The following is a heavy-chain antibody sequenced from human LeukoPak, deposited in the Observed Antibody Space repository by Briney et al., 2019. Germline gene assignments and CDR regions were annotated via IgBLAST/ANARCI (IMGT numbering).Heavy chain of an antibody. CDR3: ARGGRYFDWLFQNRLDFDY. Sequence: PSETLSLTCTVSGGSISSYYWSWIRQPPGKGLEWIGYIYYSGSTNYNPSLKSRVTISVDTSKNQFSLKLSSVTAADTAVYYCARGGRYFDWLFQNRLDFDYWGQGTLVTVSS. J-gene: IGHJ4*02. CDR2: IYYSGST. D-gene: IGHD3-9*01. V-gene: IGHV4-59*01. CDR1: GGSISSYY.